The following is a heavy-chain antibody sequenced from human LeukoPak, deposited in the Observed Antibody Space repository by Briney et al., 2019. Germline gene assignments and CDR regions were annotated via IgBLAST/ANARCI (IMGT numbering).Heavy chain of an antibody. Sequence: GGSLRLSCAASGFTFSNAWMTWVRQAPGKGLEWVANIKQDGSEKYYVDSVKGRFTISRDNARNSLYLQMNSLRPEDTAVYYCAGSSGWARYFDYWGQGTLVTVSS. CDR3: AGSSGWARYFDY. CDR1: GFTFSNAW. CDR2: IKQDGSEK. V-gene: IGHV3-7*05. J-gene: IGHJ4*02. D-gene: IGHD6-19*01.